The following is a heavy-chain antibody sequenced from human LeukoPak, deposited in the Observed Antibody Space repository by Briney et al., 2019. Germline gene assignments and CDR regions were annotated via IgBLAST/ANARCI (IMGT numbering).Heavy chain of an antibody. D-gene: IGHD3-3*01. J-gene: IGHJ6*02. CDR2: MNPNSGNT. CDR1: GYTFTGYY. V-gene: IGHV1-8*02. Sequence: ASVKVSCKASGYTFTGYYMHWVRQAPGQGLEWMGWMNPNSGNTGYAQKFQGRVTMTRNTSISTAYMELSSLRSEDTAVYYCARASSDNDLRITIFGVVIIPQEYYYGMDVWGQGTTVTVSS. CDR3: ARASSDNDLRITIFGVVIIPQEYYYGMDV.